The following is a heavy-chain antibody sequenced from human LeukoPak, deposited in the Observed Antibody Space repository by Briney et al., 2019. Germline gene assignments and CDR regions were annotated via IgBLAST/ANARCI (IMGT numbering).Heavy chain of an antibody. V-gene: IGHV4-30-4*01. CDR1: GGSISSGDYY. D-gene: IGHD6-13*01. Sequence: SQTLSLTCTVSGGSISSGDYYWSWIRQPPGKGLEWIGYIYYSGSTYYNPSLKSRVTISVDTSKNQFSLKLSSVTAADTAVYYCARVVIAAAGPYFDYWGQGTLVTVSS. CDR2: IYYSGST. CDR3: ARVVIAAAGPYFDY. J-gene: IGHJ4*02.